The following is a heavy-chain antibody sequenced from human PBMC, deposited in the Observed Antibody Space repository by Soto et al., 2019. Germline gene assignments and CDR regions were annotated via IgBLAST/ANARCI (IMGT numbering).Heavy chain of an antibody. CDR3: ARSVEGHFDY. J-gene: IGHJ4*02. Sequence: EVQLVESGGALVQRGGSLTLSCAASGFRFSIYSMNWVRQAPGKGLEWCAYITSDTKTIKYAESVKGRFTISRDNAKNSVYLQMDNLSDEDTAVYYCARSVEGHFDYWGQGTVVTVSS. V-gene: IGHV3-48*02. CDR2: ITSDTKTI. D-gene: IGHD6-19*01. CDR1: GFRFSIYS.